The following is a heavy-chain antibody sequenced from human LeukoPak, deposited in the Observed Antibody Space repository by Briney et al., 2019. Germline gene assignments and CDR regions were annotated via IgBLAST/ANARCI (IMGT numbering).Heavy chain of an antibody. D-gene: IGHD3-22*01. V-gene: IGHV3-73*01. J-gene: IGHJ4*02. CDR3: TRLDLFYYDGSGYPG. CDR2: IRTKATSYAT. CDR1: GFTFSGSA. Sequence: PGGSLRLSCAASGFTFSGSAMHWVRQASGKGLEWVAHIRTKATSYATAYAASVKGRFTISRDDLKNTAYLQMNSLKTEDTAVYYCTRLDLFYYDGSGYPGWGQGTLVTVSS.